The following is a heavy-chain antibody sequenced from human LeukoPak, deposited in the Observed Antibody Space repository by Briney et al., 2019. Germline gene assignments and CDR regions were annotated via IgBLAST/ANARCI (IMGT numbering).Heavy chain of an antibody. CDR2: IYYSGST. V-gene: IGHV4-39*07. Sequence: SETLSLTCTVSGGSISSSSYYWGWIRQPPGKGLEWIGSIYYSGSTYYNPSLKSRVTISVDTSKNQFSLKLNSVTAADTALYYCTRDRGIMLTFGGVIAKGAHYWGQGTLVTVSS. CDR3: TRDRGIMLTFGGVIAKGAHY. J-gene: IGHJ4*02. D-gene: IGHD3-16*02. CDR1: GGSISSSSYY.